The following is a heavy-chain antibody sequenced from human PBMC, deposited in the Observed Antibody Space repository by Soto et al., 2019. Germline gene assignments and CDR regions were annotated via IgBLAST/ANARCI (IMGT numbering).Heavy chain of an antibody. D-gene: IGHD6-13*01. J-gene: IGHJ6*02. V-gene: IGHV1-69*01. CDR3: ARDDKSPSSWDYYYYGMDV. CDR2: IIPIFGTA. CDR1: GGTFSSYA. Sequence: QVQLVQSGAEVKKPGSSVKVSCKASGGTFSSYAISWVRQAPGQGLEWMGGIIPIFGTANYAQKFQGRVTITADESTSTAYMELSSLRSEDTAVYYCARDDKSPSSWDYYYYGMDVWGQGTTVTVSS.